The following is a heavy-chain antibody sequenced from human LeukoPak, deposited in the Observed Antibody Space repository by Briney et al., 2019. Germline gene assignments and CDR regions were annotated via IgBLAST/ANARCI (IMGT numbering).Heavy chain of an antibody. V-gene: IGHV3-23*01. Sequence: PGGSLRLSCSASGFTFSSYAMYWVRRAPGKGLEWVSAISGSGGSTYYADSVKGRFTISRDNSKNTLYLQMNSLRAEDTALYYCAKDMGESTDYWGQGTLVTVSS. J-gene: IGHJ4*02. CDR1: GFTFSSYA. CDR2: ISGSGGST. CDR3: AKDMGESTDY. D-gene: IGHD3-16*01.